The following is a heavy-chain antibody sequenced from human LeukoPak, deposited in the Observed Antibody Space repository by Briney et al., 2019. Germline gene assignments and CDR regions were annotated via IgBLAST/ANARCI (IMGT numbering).Heavy chain of an antibody. CDR2: ISYDGSNK. CDR1: GFTFSSYA. V-gene: IGHV3-30-3*01. D-gene: IGHD4-17*01. CDR3: ARDLGYGDYVGYFDY. Sequence: PGGSLRLSCAASGFTFSSYAMHWVRQAPGKGLEWVAVISYDGSNKYYADSVKGRFTISRDNSKNTLYLQINSLRAEDTAVYYCARDLGYGDYVGYFDYWGQGTLVTVSS. J-gene: IGHJ4*02.